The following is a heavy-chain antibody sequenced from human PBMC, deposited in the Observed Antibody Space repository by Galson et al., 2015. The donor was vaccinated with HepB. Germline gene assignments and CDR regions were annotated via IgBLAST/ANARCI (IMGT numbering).Heavy chain of an antibody. CDR2: ISAYNGNT. V-gene: IGHV1-18*04. Sequence: SVKVSCKASGYTFTSYGISWVRRAPGQGLEWMGWISAYNGNTNYAQRLQGRVTMTTDTSTSTAYMELRSLRSDDTAVYYCASRIGDYGGNSGIDAFDIWGQGTMVTVSS. CDR1: GYTFTSYG. D-gene: IGHD4-23*01. J-gene: IGHJ3*02. CDR3: ASRIGDYGGNSGIDAFDI.